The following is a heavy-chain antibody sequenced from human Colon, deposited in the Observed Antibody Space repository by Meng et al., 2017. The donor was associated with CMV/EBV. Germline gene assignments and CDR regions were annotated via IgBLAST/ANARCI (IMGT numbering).Heavy chain of an antibody. CDR3: ARVGSSGGLDY. V-gene: IGHV3-21*01. D-gene: IGHD2-15*01. Sequence: SCVASGLPFNPSAMHWVRQAPAKGLEWVASIRSRGTYIHYADSVKGRFTISRDNAKTSVYLQMDNLTGEDTAIYFCARVGSSGGLDYWGQGTLVTVSS. CDR2: IRSRGTYI. CDR1: GLPFNPSA. J-gene: IGHJ4*02.